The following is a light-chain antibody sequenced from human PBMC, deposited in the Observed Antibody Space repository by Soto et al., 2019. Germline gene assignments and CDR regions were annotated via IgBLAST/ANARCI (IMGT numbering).Light chain of an antibody. Sequence: EIVMTQSQATLSVSPGERATLSCRASRTVGSNLAWYQQKLGQAPRLLIYGASTRATGIPARFSGSGYGTEFTLTIGGLRSEDFAICLCQQYNNWPPDRTFGRGTKVELK. CDR1: RTVGSN. V-gene: IGKV3-15*01. J-gene: IGKJ4*02. CDR2: GAS. CDR3: QQYNNWPPDRT.